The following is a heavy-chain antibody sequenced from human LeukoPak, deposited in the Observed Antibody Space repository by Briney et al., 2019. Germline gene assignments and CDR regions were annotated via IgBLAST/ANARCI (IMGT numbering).Heavy chain of an antibody. CDR3: ARDRRSYYNALYGMDV. CDR2: ISSNGGST. J-gene: IGHJ6*02. Sequence: GGSLRLSCAASGFTFSSYAMHWVRQAPGKGLEYVSAISSNGGSTYYANSVKGGFTISRDNSKNTLYLQMGSLRAEDMAVYYCARDRRSYYNALYGMDVWGQGTTVTVSS. CDR1: GFTFSSYA. D-gene: IGHD3-10*01. V-gene: IGHV3-64*01.